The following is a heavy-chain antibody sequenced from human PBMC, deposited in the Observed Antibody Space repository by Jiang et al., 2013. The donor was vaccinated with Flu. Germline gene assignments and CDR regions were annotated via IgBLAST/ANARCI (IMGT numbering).Heavy chain of an antibody. Sequence: KPTQTLTLTCTFSGFSLSTSGMCVSWIRSAPREGPGVACTALIGMDDKYYSTSLKTRLTISKDTSKNQVVLTMTNMDPVDTATYYCARMAMAAGGYGMDVWGQRDHGSPSPQ. D-gene: IGHD6-13*01. CDR2: LIGMDDK. J-gene: IGHJ6*01. CDR3: ARMAMAAGGYGMDV. CDR1: GFSLSTSGMC. V-gene: IGHV2-70*11.